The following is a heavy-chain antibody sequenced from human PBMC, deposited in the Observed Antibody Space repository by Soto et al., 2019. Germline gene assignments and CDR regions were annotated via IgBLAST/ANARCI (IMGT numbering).Heavy chain of an antibody. Sequence: LRLSCAASGFTFSTYGMHWVRQAPGKGLEWVAIITSDGSHKYYVDFVKGRFTISRDNSKNTLYLQMNSLTSEDTAVYYCAKGGDMDVWGQGSTVTVSS. CDR2: ITSDGSHK. V-gene: IGHV3-30*18. J-gene: IGHJ6*02. D-gene: IGHD3-10*01. CDR3: AKGGDMDV. CDR1: GFTFSTYG.